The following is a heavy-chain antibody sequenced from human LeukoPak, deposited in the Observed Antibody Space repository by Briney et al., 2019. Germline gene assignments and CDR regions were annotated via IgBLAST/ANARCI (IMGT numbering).Heavy chain of an antibody. CDR3: ARETKLMGYSSGLGFNY. D-gene: IGHD6-19*01. J-gene: IGHJ4*02. CDR2: IYTSGST. V-gene: IGHV4-4*07. CDR1: GGSIRSYY. Sequence: PSETLSLTCTVSGGSIRSYYWSWVRQPAGKGLEWIGRIYTSGSTNYNPSLKSRVTMSVDTSKNQFSLKLTSVTAADTAVYYCARETKLMGYSSGLGFNYWGQGTLVTVSS.